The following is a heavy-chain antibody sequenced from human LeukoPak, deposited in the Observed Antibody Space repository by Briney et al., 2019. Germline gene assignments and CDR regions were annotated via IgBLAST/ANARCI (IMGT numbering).Heavy chain of an antibody. CDR3: ARGDCSSTSCPRDY. Sequence: ASVKVSCKASGGTFSSYAISWVRQAPGQGLERMGGIIPIFGTANYAQKFQGRVTITADESTSTAYMELSSLRSEDTAVYYCARGDCSSTSCPRDYWGQGTLVTVSS. J-gene: IGHJ4*02. V-gene: IGHV1-69*01. CDR2: IIPIFGTA. CDR1: GGTFSSYA. D-gene: IGHD2-2*01.